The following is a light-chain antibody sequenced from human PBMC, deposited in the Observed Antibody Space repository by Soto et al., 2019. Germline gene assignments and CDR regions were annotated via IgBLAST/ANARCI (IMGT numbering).Light chain of an antibody. CDR1: QTVNSAY. Sequence: EIVLTQSPGTLSFSPGERATLSCRASQTVNSAYFAWYQQKPGQAPRLLIYGDSSRATGIPDRFSGSGSGTDFTLTISRLEPEDFVVYYCQQYGYSPWTFGQGTKVEIK. CDR2: GDS. V-gene: IGKV3-20*01. J-gene: IGKJ1*01. CDR3: QQYGYSPWT.